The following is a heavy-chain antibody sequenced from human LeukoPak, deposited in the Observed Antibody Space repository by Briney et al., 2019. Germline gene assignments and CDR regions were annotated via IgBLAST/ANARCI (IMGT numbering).Heavy chain of an antibody. CDR2: IYTSGST. CDR1: GGSISGYY. V-gene: IGHV4-4*07. J-gene: IGHJ3*02. CDR3: ARGPQDYGGHSDYNDAFDI. D-gene: IGHD4-23*01. Sequence: SETLSLTCTVSGGSISGYYWSWIRQPARKGLEWIGRIYTSGSTNYNPTLKSRVTMSVDTSKNQFSLKLSSVTAADTAVYYCARGPQDYGGHSDYNDAFDIWGQGTMVTVSS.